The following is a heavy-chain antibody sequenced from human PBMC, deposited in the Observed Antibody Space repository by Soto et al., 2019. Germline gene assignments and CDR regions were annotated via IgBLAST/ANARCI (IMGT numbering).Heavy chain of an antibody. V-gene: IGHV5-51*01. CDR3: ARHISNFRYSYYAMDV. CDR2: IYPGDSDT. D-gene: IGHD4-4*01. Sequence: PGESLKISCKGSGYTFTDYWIGWVRQLPGKGLEWMGIIYPGDSDTRYSPSFQGHVTITVDKSTSTAYLQWNTLKASDTAMCYCARHISNFRYSYYAMDVWGQGTTVTVSS. J-gene: IGHJ6*02. CDR1: GYTFTDYW.